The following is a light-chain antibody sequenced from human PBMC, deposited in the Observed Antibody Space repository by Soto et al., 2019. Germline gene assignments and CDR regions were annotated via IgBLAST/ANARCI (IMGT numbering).Light chain of an antibody. CDR3: ASWDDSLNAWV. CDR2: NNH. Sequence: QPVLTQPPSASGTPGQWVTISCSGSSSNIGSNTVHWYQQLPGTAPSLLIYNNHQRPSGVPDRLSASTSGTSASLALTAVQSEDEADYYCASWDDSLNAWVFGGGTKLTVL. J-gene: IGLJ3*02. CDR1: SSNIGSNT. V-gene: IGLV1-44*01.